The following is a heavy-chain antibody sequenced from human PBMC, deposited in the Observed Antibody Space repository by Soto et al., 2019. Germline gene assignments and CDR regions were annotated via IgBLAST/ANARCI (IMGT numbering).Heavy chain of an antibody. CDR1: GGTFSSYT. V-gene: IGHV1-69*02. CDR3: ARARYCTNGVCPAFAFDI. J-gene: IGHJ3*02. D-gene: IGHD2-8*01. CDR2: IIPILGIA. Sequence: ASVKVSCKASGGTFSSYTISWVRQAPGQGLEWMGRIIPILGIANYAQKFQGRVTITADKSTSTAYMELSSLRSEDTAVYYCARARYCTNGVCPAFAFDIWGQGTMVTVSS.